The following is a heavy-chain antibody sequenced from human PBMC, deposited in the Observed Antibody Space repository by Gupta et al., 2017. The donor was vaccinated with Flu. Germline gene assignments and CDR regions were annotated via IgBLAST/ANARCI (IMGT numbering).Heavy chain of an antibody. CDR3: AKEQGVNYDSYSLGFHGFDI. V-gene: IGHV3-9*01. Sequence: EVQLVESGGDLVQPGMSLRLSCAASGFTFQDYAMHWVRQAPGKGLEWVSGISWNSDAIDYADSGKGRFTISRDNAKNSLYLEMKSLRAEDTALYYCAKEQGVNYDSYSLGFHGFDIWGQGTMVTVSP. CDR1: GFTFQDYA. D-gene: IGHD3-22*01. CDR2: ISWNSDAI. J-gene: IGHJ3*02.